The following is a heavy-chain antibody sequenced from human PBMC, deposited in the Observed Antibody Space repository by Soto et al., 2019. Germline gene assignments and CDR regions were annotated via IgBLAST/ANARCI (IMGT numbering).Heavy chain of an antibody. CDR1: GFTFRSYA. Sequence: TGGSLRLSCAASGFTFRSYAMHWVRQAPGKGLEWVAVISYDGSNKYYADSVKGRFTISRDNSKNTLYLQMNSLRAEDTAVYYCARDGLLGYFDYWGQGTLVTVSS. D-gene: IGHD3-16*01. V-gene: IGHV3-30-3*01. CDR3: ARDGLLGYFDY. CDR2: ISYDGSNK. J-gene: IGHJ4*02.